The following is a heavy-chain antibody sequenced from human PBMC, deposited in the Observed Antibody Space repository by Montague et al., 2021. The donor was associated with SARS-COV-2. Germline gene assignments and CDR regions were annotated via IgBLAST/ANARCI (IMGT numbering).Heavy chain of an antibody. CDR1: GCFISSSIYY. V-gene: IGHV4-39*01. CDR2: IHYGCFT. J-gene: IGHJ5*02. Sequence: SETLSLTCTVSGCFISSSIYYLGWFRQPTWKGLEWLGCIHYGCFTYYNPSLKSRVTISVGTSKKHFSLKLSSVTAADTAVYFCAAQSSGGYCSSSSCYVWFEPWGKGTLVTVSS. CDR3: AAQSSGGYCSSSSCYVWFEP. D-gene: IGHD2-2*01.